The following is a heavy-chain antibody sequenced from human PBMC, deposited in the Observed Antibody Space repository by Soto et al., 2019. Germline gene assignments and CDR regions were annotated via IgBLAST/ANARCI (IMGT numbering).Heavy chain of an antibody. D-gene: IGHD3-10*01. CDR1: GGSFSGYY. CDR3: ARGGKRITMVRGVTIYYYGMDV. V-gene: IGHV4-34*01. Sequence: SEALSLTCAVYGGSFSGYYWSWIRQPPGKGLEWIGEINHSGSTNYNPSLKSRVTITVDTSKNQFSLKLSSVTAADTAVYYCARGGKRITMVRGVTIYYYGMDVWGQGTTVTVSS. CDR2: INHSGST. J-gene: IGHJ6*02.